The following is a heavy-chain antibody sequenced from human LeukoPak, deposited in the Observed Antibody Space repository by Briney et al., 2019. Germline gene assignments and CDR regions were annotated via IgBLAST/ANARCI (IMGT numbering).Heavy chain of an antibody. CDR3: ARDSSFGYVDY. J-gene: IGHJ4*02. CDR2: IYYSGST. V-gene: IGHV4-31*03. Sequence: SETLSLTCTVSGGSISSGGYYWSWIRQHPGKGLEWIGYIYYSGSTYYNPSLKSRVTISVDTSKNQFSLKLSSVTAADTAVYYCARDSSFGYVDYWGQGTLVTVSS. CDR1: GGSISSGGYY. D-gene: IGHD2-2*01.